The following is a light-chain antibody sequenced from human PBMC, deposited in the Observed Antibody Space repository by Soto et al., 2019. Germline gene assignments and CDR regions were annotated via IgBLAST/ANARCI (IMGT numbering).Light chain of an antibody. V-gene: IGLV2-14*03. Sequence: QSALTQPASVSGSPGQSITISCTGTSSDVGGYKYVSWYQQHPGKAPKLMIYDVSNRLSGVSNRFSGSKSGNTASLTISGLQAEDEAGYYCSSYTSSNTLLFGGGTKLTVL. J-gene: IGLJ2*01. CDR3: SSYTSSNTLL. CDR2: DVS. CDR1: SSDVGGYKY.